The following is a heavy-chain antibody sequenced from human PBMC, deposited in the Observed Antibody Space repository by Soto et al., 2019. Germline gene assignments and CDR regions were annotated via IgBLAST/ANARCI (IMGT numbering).Heavy chain of an antibody. Sequence: QVQLQESGPGLVKPSQTLSLTCTVSGGSISSGGYYWSWILQHPGKGLEWIGYIYYSGSTYYNPSLKSRVTISVDTSKNQFSLKLSSVTAADTAVYYCARGPITMLRGAHRYVDYWGQGNLVTVSS. CDR2: IYYSGST. J-gene: IGHJ4*02. CDR1: GGSISSGGYY. CDR3: ARGPITMLRGAHRYVDY. D-gene: IGHD3-10*01. V-gene: IGHV4-31*03.